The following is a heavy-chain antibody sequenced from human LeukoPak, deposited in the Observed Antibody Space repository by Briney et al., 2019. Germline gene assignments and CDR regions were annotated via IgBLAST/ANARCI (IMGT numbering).Heavy chain of an antibody. CDR1: GGSISSSSYC. Sequence: SETLSLTCTVSGGSISSSSYCWGWIRQPPGKGLEWIGSIYYSGSTYYNPSLKSRVTISVDTSKNQFSLKLSSVTAADTAVYYCARRGSSSWPKTFDYWGQGTLVTVSS. CDR2: IYYSGST. J-gene: IGHJ4*02. CDR3: ARRGSSSWPKTFDY. V-gene: IGHV4-39*07. D-gene: IGHD6-13*01.